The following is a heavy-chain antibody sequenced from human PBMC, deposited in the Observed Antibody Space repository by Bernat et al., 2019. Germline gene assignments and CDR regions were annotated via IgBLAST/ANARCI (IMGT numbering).Heavy chain of an antibody. CDR2: ISGSGGST. J-gene: IGHJ4*01. V-gene: IGHV3-23*01. Sequence: GFTFSIYSMSWVRQAPGKGLELVSSISGSGGSTYYADSVKGRFTIYRDNSKNTLYLQMKSLSAEDTAVYYCANDSELCRYVSSYIGSYDYWG. CDR3: ANDSELCRYVSSYIGSYDY. D-gene: IGHD6-6*01. CDR1: GFTFSIYS.